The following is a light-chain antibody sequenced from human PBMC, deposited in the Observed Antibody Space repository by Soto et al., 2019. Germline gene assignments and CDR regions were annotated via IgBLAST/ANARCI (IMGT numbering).Light chain of an antibody. V-gene: IGKV1-39*01. Sequence: DIQLTQSPSSLSASVGDRITITCRASQSISTSLNWYQQKPGEAPTLLVYDSSTLQSGVPSRLSGRGFGAEFALTVSSLQPESFAPYYGQQSYSNPTWTFGQGTKVDIK. CDR1: QSISTS. CDR2: DSS. CDR3: QQSYSNPTWT. J-gene: IGKJ1*01.